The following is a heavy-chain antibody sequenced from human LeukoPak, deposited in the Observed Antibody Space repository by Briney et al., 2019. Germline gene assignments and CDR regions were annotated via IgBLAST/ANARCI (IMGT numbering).Heavy chain of an antibody. CDR3: ARASGYSYGYHTIFDY. CDR1: GYTFTGYY. CDR2: INPNSGGT. D-gene: IGHD5-18*01. V-gene: IGHV1-2*02. Sequence: GASVKVSCKASGYTFTGYYMHWVRQAPGQGLEWMGWINPNSGGTNYAQKFQGRVTMTRDTSISTAYMELSRLRSDDTAVYYCARASGYSYGYHTIFDYWGQGTLVTVSS. J-gene: IGHJ4*02.